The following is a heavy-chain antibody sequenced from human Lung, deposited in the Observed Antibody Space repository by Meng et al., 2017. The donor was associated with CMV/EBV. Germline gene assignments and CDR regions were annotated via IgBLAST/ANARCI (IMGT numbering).Heavy chain of an antibody. D-gene: IGHD3-3*01. Sequence: SVKVSCKASGGTFSNYPISWVRQAPGQGLEWMGGFIPVFHTPNYAQKFQGRLTITTDESTNTAYMKLSRLRSDDTAVYYCARDVNSRSGYVYYYYGMDVWGQGTTVTVSS. V-gene: IGHV1-69*05. CDR1: GGTFSNYP. CDR2: FIPVFHTP. J-gene: IGHJ6*02. CDR3: ARDVNSRSGYVYYYYGMDV.